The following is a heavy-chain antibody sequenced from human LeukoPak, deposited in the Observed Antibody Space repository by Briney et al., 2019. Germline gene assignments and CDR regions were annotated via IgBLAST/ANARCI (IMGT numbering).Heavy chain of an antibody. CDR2: ITASGDNT. V-gene: IGHV3-23*01. CDR3: VKQGYSSWYEY. D-gene: IGHD6-13*01. Sequence: PGGSLRLSCAASGFTFGSNVMSWVRQAPGKGLEWVSAITASGDNTYYADSVKGRLTISRDNSKNTLYLQMSSLRAEDTAVYYCVKQGYSSWYEYWGQGTLVTVSS. CDR1: GFTFGSNV. J-gene: IGHJ4*02.